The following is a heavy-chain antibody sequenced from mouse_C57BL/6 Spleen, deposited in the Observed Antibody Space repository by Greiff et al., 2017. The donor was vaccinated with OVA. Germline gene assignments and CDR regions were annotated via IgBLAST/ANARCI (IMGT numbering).Heavy chain of an antibody. Sequence: EVMLVESGGDLVKPGGSLKLSCAASGFTFSSYGMSWVRQTPDKRLEWVATISSGGSYTYYPDSVKGRFTISRDNAKNTLYLQMSSLKSEDTAMYYCARLWDTSFDYWGQGTTLTVSS. V-gene: IGHV5-6*01. CDR1: GFTFSSYG. CDR2: ISSGGSYT. CDR3: ARLWDTSFDY. J-gene: IGHJ2*01. D-gene: IGHD4-1*01.